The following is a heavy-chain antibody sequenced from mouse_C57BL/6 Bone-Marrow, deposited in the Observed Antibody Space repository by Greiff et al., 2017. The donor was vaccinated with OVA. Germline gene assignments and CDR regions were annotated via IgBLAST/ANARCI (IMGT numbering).Heavy chain of an antibody. Sequence: QVQLQQPGAELVKPGASVKLSCKASGYTFTSYWMHWVKQRPGQGLEWIGMIHPNSGSTNYNEKFKSKATLTVDKSSGTAYMQLSSLTSEDSAVYYCARERAYYFDYWGQGTTLTVSS. J-gene: IGHJ2*01. CDR1: GYTFTSYW. CDR3: ARERAYYFDY. D-gene: IGHD3-3*01. V-gene: IGHV1-64*01. CDR2: IHPNSGST.